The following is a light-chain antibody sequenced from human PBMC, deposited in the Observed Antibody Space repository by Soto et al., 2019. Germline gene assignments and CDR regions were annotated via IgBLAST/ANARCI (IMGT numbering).Light chain of an antibody. J-gene: IGLJ1*01. Sequence: QSALTQPASVSGSPGQSITISCTGTSSDVGGYNSVSWYQQHPGKAPKLIIYEVSTRPSGVSNRFSGSKSGNKTSLTISGLQAEDEADYYCSSYTTSSTLLYVFGTGTKLTVL. V-gene: IGLV2-14*01. CDR3: SSYTTSSTLLYV. CDR2: EVS. CDR1: SSDVGGYNS.